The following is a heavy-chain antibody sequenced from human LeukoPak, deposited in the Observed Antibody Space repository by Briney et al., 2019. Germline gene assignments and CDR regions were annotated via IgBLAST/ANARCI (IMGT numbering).Heavy chain of an antibody. Sequence: PSETLSLTCTVSGGSISSYYWSWIRQPPGKGLEWIGYIYYSGSTNYNPSLKSRVTISVDTSKNQFSLKLSSVTAADTAVYYCARVQWLVTDYWGQGTLVTVSS. CDR1: GGSISSYY. CDR3: ARVQWLVTDY. D-gene: IGHD6-19*01. V-gene: IGHV4-59*01. J-gene: IGHJ4*02. CDR2: IYYSGST.